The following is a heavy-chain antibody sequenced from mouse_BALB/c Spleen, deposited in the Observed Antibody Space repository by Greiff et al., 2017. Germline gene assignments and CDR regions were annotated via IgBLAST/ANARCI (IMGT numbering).Heavy chain of an antibody. V-gene: IGHV3-2*02. D-gene: IGHD2-10*02. J-gene: IGHJ1*01. CDR1: GYSITSDYA. CDR2: ISYSGST. CDR3: ARGMGRPYWYFDV. Sequence: VQLKESGPGLVKPSQSLSLTCTVTGYSITSDYAWNWIRQFPGNKLEWMGYISYSGSTSYNPSLKSRISITRDTSKNQFFLQLNSVTTEDTATYYCARGMGRPYWYFDVWGAGTTVTVSS.